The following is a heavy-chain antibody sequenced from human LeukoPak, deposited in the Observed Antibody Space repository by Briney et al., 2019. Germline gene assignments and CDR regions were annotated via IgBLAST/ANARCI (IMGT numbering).Heavy chain of an antibody. Sequence: ASVKVSCKASGYTFTSYYMHWVRQAPGQGLEWMGIINPSGGSTSYAQKFQGRVTMTTDTSTSTAYMELRSLRSDDTAVYYCAREKTDFWSGYYYYGMDVWGQGTTVTVSS. D-gene: IGHD3-3*01. CDR1: GYTFTSYY. V-gene: IGHV1-46*01. CDR2: INPSGGST. J-gene: IGHJ6*02. CDR3: AREKTDFWSGYYYYGMDV.